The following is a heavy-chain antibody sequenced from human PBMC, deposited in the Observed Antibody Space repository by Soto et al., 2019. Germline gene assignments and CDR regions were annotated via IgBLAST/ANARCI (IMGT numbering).Heavy chain of an antibody. D-gene: IGHD3-9*01. J-gene: IGHJ6*02. CDR2: VHHSGTT. CDR3: VRQKGFFDWSSHVTGPGGMDV. V-gene: IGHV4-34*01. CDR1: GGSFSGYY. Sequence: AETRSLTCAVNGGSFSGYYWNWIRQSAGKGLELIGRVHHSGTTNYNPSLKSRLTISLDTSKNHFSLQLNSVTAADTAMYYCVRQKGFFDWSSHVTGPGGMDVWDQGTSVTVSS.